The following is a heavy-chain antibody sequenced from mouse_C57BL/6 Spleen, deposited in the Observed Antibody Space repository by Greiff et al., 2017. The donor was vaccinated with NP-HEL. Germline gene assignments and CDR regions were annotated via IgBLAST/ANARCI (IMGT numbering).Heavy chain of an antibody. Sequence: EVQLQQSGPELVKPGASVKISCKASGYTFTDYYMNWVKQSHGKSLEWIGDINPNNGGTSYNQKFKGKATLTVDKSSSTAYMELRSLTSEDSAVYYCARGATVVVDFDYWGQGTTLTVSS. V-gene: IGHV1-26*01. J-gene: IGHJ2*01. D-gene: IGHD1-1*01. CDR3: ARGATVVVDFDY. CDR1: GYTFTDYY. CDR2: INPNNGGT.